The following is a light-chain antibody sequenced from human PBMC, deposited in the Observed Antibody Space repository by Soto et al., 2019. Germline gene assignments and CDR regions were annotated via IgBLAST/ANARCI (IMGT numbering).Light chain of an antibody. CDR1: QSVSSY. Sequence: EIVLTQSPATLSLSPGERATLSCRASQSVSSYLAWYQQKPGQAPRLLIYDASNRATGIPTRFSGSGSGTEITLTISSLEPEDLAVYYCQQRSNLPRTFGQGTKEEIK. CDR2: DAS. V-gene: IGKV3-11*01. J-gene: IGKJ1*01. CDR3: QQRSNLPRT.